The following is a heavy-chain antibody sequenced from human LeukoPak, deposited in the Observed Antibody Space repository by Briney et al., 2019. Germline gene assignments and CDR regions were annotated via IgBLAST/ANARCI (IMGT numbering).Heavy chain of an antibody. Sequence: SVNPSCNASAYTFTGYYMHWVRQAAGHGLEWKGWINPNRGGTNYAQKFQGRVTMTRDTSSSTAYMELSRLRSDDTAVYYCAREAYCGGDCYSSHGAFDIWGQGTMVTVSS. CDR3: AREAYCGGDCYSSHGAFDI. CDR2: INPNRGGT. D-gene: IGHD2-21*02. V-gene: IGHV1-2*02. CDR1: AYTFTGYY. J-gene: IGHJ3*02.